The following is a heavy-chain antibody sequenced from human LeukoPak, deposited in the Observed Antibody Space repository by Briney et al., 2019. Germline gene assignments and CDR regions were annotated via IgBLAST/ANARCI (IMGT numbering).Heavy chain of an antibody. J-gene: IGHJ6*03. CDR2: IYHSGST. D-gene: IGHD3-3*01. CDR3: ARGQDFWSGPRMDV. CDR1: GGSFSGYY. Sequence: PSETLSLTCAVYGGSFSGYYWSWIRQPPGKGLEWIEEIYHSGSTHYNPSLKSRVTISVDTSKNQFSLKLISVTTADTAVYYCARGQDFWSGPRMDVWGKGTTVTVSS. V-gene: IGHV4-34*01.